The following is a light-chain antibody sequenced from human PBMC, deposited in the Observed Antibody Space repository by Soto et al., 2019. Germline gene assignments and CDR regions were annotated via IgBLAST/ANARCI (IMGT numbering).Light chain of an antibody. V-gene: IGKV3-15*01. CDR3: QQYNNWPRGT. CDR2: GAS. J-gene: IGKJ1*01. Sequence: EIVMTQSPATLSVSPGERATLSCRASQSVSSSLAWYQQKPGQAPRLLIYGASTRATGIPARFSGSGSGTEFTLTISSLQSEDFAFYYCQQYNNWPRGTFGQGTK. CDR1: QSVSSS.